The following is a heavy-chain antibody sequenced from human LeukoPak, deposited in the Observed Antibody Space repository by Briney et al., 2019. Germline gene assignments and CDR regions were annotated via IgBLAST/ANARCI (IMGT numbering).Heavy chain of an antibody. CDR1: GGSISSSCYY. CDR3: ARQLRGEAVAGRLQPFDY. V-gene: IGHV4-39*01. Sequence: SETLSLTCTVSGGSISSSCYYWGWLRHPPGKGREGSGRIYYSGSTNSNPTLKSRATISVDTSKNQFSLKLSSVTAADTAVYFCARQLRGEAVAGRLQPFDYWGQGTLVTVSS. J-gene: IGHJ4*02. CDR2: IYYSGST. D-gene: IGHD6-19*01.